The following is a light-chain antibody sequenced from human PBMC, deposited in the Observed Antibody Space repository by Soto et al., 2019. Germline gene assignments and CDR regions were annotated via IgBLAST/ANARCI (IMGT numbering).Light chain of an antibody. CDR3: QVWQSSSDHWV. J-gene: IGLJ3*02. V-gene: IGLV3-21*01. CDR2: SDS. Sequence: SYELTQPPSVSVAPGKTATIPCEGNNIGSQTVHWYQQRPGQAPVLVIYSDSDRPSGIPERFSGSNSGNTAALTISRVGAGDGADYYCQVWQSSSDHWVFGGGTKLTVL. CDR1: NIGSQT.